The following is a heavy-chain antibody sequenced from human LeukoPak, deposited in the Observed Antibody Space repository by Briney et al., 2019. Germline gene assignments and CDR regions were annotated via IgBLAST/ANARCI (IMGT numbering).Heavy chain of an antibody. D-gene: IGHD6-19*01. CDR2: ISSYNGNT. CDR3: ARELRTAVAGTEDY. V-gene: IGHV1-18*01. J-gene: IGHJ4*02. CDR1: GYTFTSYG. Sequence: ASVKVSCKASGYTFTSYGISWVRQAPGQGLEWVGWISSYNGNTNYAQKLQGRVTTTTDTSTSTAYMEGRSMRSDDTAVYYCARELRTAVAGTEDYWGQGTLVTVSS.